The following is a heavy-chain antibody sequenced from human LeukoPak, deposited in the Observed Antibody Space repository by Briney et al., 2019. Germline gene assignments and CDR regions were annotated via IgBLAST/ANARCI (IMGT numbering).Heavy chain of an antibody. J-gene: IGHJ4*02. CDR2: ISGSGGST. D-gene: IGHD3-22*01. CDR1: GFTFSSYA. CDR3: AKDGGGYYDSSGHFDY. Sequence: PGGSLRLSCAASGFTFSSYAMSWVRQAPGKGLEWVSAISGSGGSTYYADSVKGRFTISRDNSKNTLYLQMNSLRAEDTAVYYCAKDGGGYYDSSGHFDYWGQGTLVTVSS. V-gene: IGHV3-23*01.